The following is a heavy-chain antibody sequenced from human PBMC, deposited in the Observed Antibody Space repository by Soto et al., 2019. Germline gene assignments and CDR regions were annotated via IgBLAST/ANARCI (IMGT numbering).Heavy chain of an antibody. Sequence: GGSLRLSCAASGFTFSSYSMNWVRQAPGKGLQWISYISSSSNTIYYADSVKGRFTISRDYAKNSLYLQMNSLTDEDTAVYYCVRGVPGVQPYFRYGMVVWGPGTTVTLSS. D-gene: IGHD7-27*01. CDR2: ISSSSNTI. CDR3: VRGVPGVQPYFRYGMVV. V-gene: IGHV3-48*02. CDR1: GFTFSSYS. J-gene: IGHJ6*02.